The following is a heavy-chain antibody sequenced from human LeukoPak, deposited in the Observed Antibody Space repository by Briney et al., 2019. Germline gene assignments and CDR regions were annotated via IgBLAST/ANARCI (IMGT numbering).Heavy chain of an antibody. D-gene: IGHD2/OR15-2a*01. J-gene: IGHJ6*03. V-gene: IGHV4-59*01. Sequence: SETLSLTCTVSGGSISSYYRSWIRQPPGKGLEWIGYIYYSGSTNYNPSLKSRVTISVDTSKNQFSLKLSSVTAADTAVYYCARASFGDPGYMDVWGKGTTVTISS. CDR1: GGSISSYY. CDR3: ARASFGDPGYMDV. CDR2: IYYSGST.